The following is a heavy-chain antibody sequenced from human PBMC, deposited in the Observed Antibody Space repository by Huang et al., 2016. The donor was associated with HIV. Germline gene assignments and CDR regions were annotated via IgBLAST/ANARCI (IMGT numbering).Heavy chain of an antibody. CDR2: ISYDGSNK. J-gene: IGHJ6*03. CDR1: GFTFSNYA. CDR3: ARRAVAGIYYYYYMDV. Sequence: QVQLVTSGGGVVQPGRSLRLSCAASGFTFSNYAMHWVRQAPGKGLEWVAVISYDGSNKYYTDSVKGRFTISRDNSKNALYLQMNSLRAEDTAVYYCARRAVAGIYYYYYMDVWGKGTTVTVSS. D-gene: IGHD6-19*01. V-gene: IGHV3-30-3*01.